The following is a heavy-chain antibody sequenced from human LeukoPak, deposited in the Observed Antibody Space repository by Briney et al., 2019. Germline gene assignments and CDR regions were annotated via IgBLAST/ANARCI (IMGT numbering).Heavy chain of an antibody. J-gene: IGHJ4*02. CDR2: ISNSGDTP. Sequence: GGSLRLSCAASGFTFSSYAMSWVRQAPGKGLEWVSAISNSGDTPYYADSVKGRFTISRDNFKNTLYLQMNSLRAEDTAVYYCARFPCDGYSFPWCYFDYWGQGTLVTVSS. D-gene: IGHD5-24*01. CDR1: GFTFSSYA. CDR3: ARFPCDGYSFPWCYFDY. V-gene: IGHV3-23*01.